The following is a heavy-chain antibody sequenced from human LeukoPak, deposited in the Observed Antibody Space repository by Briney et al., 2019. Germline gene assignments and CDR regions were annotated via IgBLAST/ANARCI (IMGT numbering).Heavy chain of an antibody. D-gene: IGHD6-13*01. CDR2: VYTNTGSP. Sequence: GASVKVSCKASGYTFTTYDINWVRQAPGQGLEWMGWVYTNTGSPTYTQGFTGRFVFSLDTSVSTTYLQISNLKAEDTAVYYCARGIPVYGSSWSYYFDYWGQGTLVTVSS. V-gene: IGHV7-4-1*02. CDR3: ARGIPVYGSSWSYYFDY. CDR1: GYTFTTYD. J-gene: IGHJ4*02.